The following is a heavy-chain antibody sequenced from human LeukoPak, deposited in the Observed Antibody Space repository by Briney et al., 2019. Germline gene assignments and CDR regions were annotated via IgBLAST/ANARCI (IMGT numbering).Heavy chain of an antibody. J-gene: IGHJ4*02. CDR3: AKTGYSSGWYRIWDY. Sequence: PGGSLRLSCAASGFTFSSHWMTWVRQAPGKRLEWVANIKQDGSEKYHVDSVKGRFTISRDNAKNSLYLQMNSLRAEDTALYYCAKTGYSSGWYRIWDYWGQETLVTVSS. V-gene: IGHV3-7*03. CDR1: GFTFSSHW. CDR2: IKQDGSEK. D-gene: IGHD6-19*01.